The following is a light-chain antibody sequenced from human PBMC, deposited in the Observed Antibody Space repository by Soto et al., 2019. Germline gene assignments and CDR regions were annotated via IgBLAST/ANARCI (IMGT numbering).Light chain of an antibody. CDR3: QRYNSYSWT. V-gene: IGKV1-5*03. J-gene: IGKJ1*01. CDR1: QSISSW. CDR2: KAS. Sequence: DIQMTQSPSTLSASVGDRVTITCRASQSISSWLAWYQQKPGKAPKLLIYKASSLESGVPSRFSGNGSGTEFTLTISSLQPDDFATYYCQRYNSYSWTFGQGTKVEIK.